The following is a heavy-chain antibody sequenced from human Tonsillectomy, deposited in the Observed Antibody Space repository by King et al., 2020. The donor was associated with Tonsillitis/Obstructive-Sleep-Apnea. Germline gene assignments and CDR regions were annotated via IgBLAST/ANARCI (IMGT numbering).Heavy chain of an antibody. D-gene: IGHD3-3*01. CDR1: GFTFSNDW. CDR2: FKSKTEGGTT. Sequence: VQLVESGGGLVKPGGSLRLSCAASGFTFSNDWMSWFRQAPGKGLELVGRFKSKTEGGTTDYAALVKGRFTISRDDSKNTLYLQMNILKTEDTAVYYCTTEITIFGVVTPVFYYYMDVWGKGTTVTVSS. CDR3: TTEITIFGVVTPVFYYYMDV. J-gene: IGHJ6*03. V-gene: IGHV3-15*01.